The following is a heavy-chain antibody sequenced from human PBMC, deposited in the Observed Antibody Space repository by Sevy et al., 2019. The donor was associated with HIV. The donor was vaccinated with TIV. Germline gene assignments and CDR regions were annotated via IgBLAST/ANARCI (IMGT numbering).Heavy chain of an antibody. J-gene: IGHJ4*02. Sequence: GGSLRLSCAASGFTFSSYAMSWVRQAPGKGLEWVSAISGSGGSTYYADSVKGRFSISRDNSKNRLYLQMNSLRAEDTAVYYCAIVLYSSSSFQFDYWGQGTLVTVSS. CDR2: ISGSGGST. CDR3: AIVLYSSSSFQFDY. D-gene: IGHD6-6*01. V-gene: IGHV3-23*01. CDR1: GFTFSSYA.